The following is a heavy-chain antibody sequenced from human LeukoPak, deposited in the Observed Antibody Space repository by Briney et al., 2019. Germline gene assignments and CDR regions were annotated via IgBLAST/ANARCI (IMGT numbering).Heavy chain of an antibody. J-gene: IGHJ4*02. D-gene: IGHD2-2*01. CDR3: VRWSDCSSTSCPY. CDR1: GFTFSSYA. CDR2: IRSNGAST. V-gene: IGHV3-64D*06. Sequence: ESLRLSCSASGFTFSSYAMHCIRQAPGKGLEYVSAIRSNGASTYYADSVKGRFTISRDNSKNPLYLQMSSLRAEDTAVYYCVRWSDCSSTSCPYWGQGTLVTVSS.